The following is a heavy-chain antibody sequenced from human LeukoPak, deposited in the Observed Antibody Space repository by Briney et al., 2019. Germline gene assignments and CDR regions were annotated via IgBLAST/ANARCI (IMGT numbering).Heavy chain of an antibody. V-gene: IGHV3-23*01. CDR2: FGATGVST. CDR3: AKDQGGYSAYGHLDY. J-gene: IGHJ4*02. Sequence: GGSLRLSCAASGFTFSSYAMSWVRQAPGKGLEWVSGFGATGVSTFYGDSVKGRFTMSRDNSKNTLYLRMDSLRAEDTAVYYCAKDQGGYSAYGHLDYWGQGTLVTVSS. D-gene: IGHD5-12*01. CDR1: GFTFSSYA.